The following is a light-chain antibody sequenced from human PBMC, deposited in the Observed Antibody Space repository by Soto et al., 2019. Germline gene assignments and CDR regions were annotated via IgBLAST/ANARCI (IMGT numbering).Light chain of an antibody. CDR3: SSYAFTKICV. J-gene: IGLJ1*01. Sequence: QSALTQPPSASGSPGQSVTISCTGTSSDVGGYNYVSWYQQHPGKAPKVIIYEVSKRPSGVPDRFSGSKSGSTASLTVSGLQAEDESDYYWSSYAFTKICVFASATKVTVL. V-gene: IGLV2-8*01. CDR1: SSDVGGYNY. CDR2: EVS.